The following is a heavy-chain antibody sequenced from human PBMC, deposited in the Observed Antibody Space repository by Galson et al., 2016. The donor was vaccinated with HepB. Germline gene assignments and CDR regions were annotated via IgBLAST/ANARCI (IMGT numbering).Heavy chain of an antibody. J-gene: IGHJ4*02. Sequence: SLRLSCAAAGFNFNNYAMHWVRQAPGKGLEWVSGIGGSGTGAHYTDSVKGRFTISRDNSKNTLYLQMNGLRADDTAVYYCAKHGGFDFWGQGTPVTVSS. CDR2: IGGSGTGA. CDR1: GFNFNNYA. CDR3: AKHGGFDF. D-gene: IGHD3-16*01. V-gene: IGHV3-23*01.